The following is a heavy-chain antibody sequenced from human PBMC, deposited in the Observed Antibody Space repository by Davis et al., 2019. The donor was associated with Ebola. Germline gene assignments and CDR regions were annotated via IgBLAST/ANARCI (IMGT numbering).Heavy chain of an antibody. CDR2: MSGSGST. V-gene: IGHV3-23*01. J-gene: IGHJ6*02. D-gene: IGHD4-17*01. CDR3: AKGSLYGSRSITAGMDV. CDR1: GFTFASYS. Sequence: GESLKISCAASGFTFASYSITWVRQAPGKGLEWVSGMSGSGSTYYADSVKGRFTFSRDNSKNTLYLQMNSLRAEDTAIYYCAKGSLYGSRSITAGMDVWGQGTTVTVSS.